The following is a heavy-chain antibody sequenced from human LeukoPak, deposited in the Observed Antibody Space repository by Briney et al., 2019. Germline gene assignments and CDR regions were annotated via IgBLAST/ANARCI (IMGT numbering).Heavy chain of an antibody. CDR2: IYPGDSDT. V-gene: IGHV5-51*01. D-gene: IGHD3-22*01. CDR3: ARPNITSYYDSRGYDAFDV. CDR1: GYRFSTYW. Sequence: GESLKISCKGSGYRFSTYWIAWVRQMPGKGLEWMGIIYPGDSDTRYSPSFQGQATISADKSVNTAYLQWSSLKASDTAMYYCARPNITSYYDSRGYDAFDVWGQGTTVTVYS. J-gene: IGHJ3*01.